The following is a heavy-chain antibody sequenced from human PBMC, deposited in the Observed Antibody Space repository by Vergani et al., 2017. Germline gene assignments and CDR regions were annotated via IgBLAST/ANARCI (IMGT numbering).Heavy chain of an antibody. D-gene: IGHD3-10*01. CDR2: ISHDGSNK. V-gene: IGHV3-30*18. CDR1: GFTFSSYG. J-gene: IGHJ4*02. Sequence: QVQLVESGGGVVQPGRSLRLSCAASGFTFSSYGMHWVRQAPGKGLEWVAVISHDGSNKYYADSVKGRFTLSRDNAKNTLYLQMNSLGAEDTAVYDCAKTGDGLIDYWGQGTLVTVSS. CDR3: AKTGDGLIDY.